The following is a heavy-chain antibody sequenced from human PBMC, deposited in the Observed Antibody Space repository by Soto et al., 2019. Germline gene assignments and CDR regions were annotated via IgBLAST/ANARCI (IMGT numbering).Heavy chain of an antibody. D-gene: IGHD1-7*01. CDR1: GGTFNSYA. Sequence: QVQLVQSGAEVKKPGSSVNVSCKASGGTFNSYAINWVRQAPGQGLEWMGGIIPIFGTADYAQKFQGRVTITADESTSTAYMELSSLRSEDTAVYYCASVLELHYYYGMDVWGQGTTVTVSS. J-gene: IGHJ6*02. V-gene: IGHV1-69*12. CDR2: IIPIFGTA. CDR3: ASVLELHYYYGMDV.